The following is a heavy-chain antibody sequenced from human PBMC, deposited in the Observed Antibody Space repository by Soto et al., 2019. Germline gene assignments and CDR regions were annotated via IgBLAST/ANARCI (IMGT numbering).Heavy chain of an antibody. CDR2: ISGNGYIT. CDR3: AKSFYRVRETGAYFDY. D-gene: IGHD1-26*01. J-gene: IGHJ4*02. V-gene: IGHV3-23*01. CDR1: GFTFSNYV. Sequence: GGSLRLSCAASGFTFSNYVMSWVRQAPGKGLEWVSTISGNGYITYYADSVKGRFTISRDNSKNTLWLQMNSLRAEDTAVYYCAKSFYRVRETGAYFDYWGQGTLVTVSS.